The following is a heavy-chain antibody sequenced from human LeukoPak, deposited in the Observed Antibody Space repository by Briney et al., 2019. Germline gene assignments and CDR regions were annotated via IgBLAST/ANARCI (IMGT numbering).Heavy chain of an antibody. J-gene: IGHJ4*02. D-gene: IGHD3-16*02. V-gene: IGHV3-43*02. CDR3: AKAPWDYVWGTYRSGDY. Sequence: GGSLRLSCAASGFTFDDYAMHWVRQAPGKGLEWVSLISGDGGSTYYADSVKGRFTISRDNIKYSLYLQMNSLRTEDTALYFCAKAPWDYVWGTYRSGDYWGQGTLVTVSS. CDR1: GFTFDDYA. CDR2: ISGDGGST.